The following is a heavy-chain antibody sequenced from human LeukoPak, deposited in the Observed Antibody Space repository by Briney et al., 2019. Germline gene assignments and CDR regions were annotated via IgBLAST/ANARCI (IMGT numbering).Heavy chain of an antibody. CDR3: ARGSANTAMDLFGYFDY. CDR1: GDSIRSGGYS. J-gene: IGHJ4*02. D-gene: IGHD5-18*01. CDR2: IYHSGST. V-gene: IGHV4-30-2*01. Sequence: PSETLSLSCAVSGDSIRSGGYSWSWIRQPPGKGLEWIGYIYHSGSTYYNPSLKSRVTISVDRSKNQFSLKLSSVTAADTAVYYCARGSANTAMDLFGYFDYWGQGTLVTVSS.